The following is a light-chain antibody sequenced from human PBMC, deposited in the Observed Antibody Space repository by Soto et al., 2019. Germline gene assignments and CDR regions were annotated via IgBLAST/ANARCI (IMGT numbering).Light chain of an antibody. Sequence: QSALTQPASVSGSPGQSITISCIGTASDVGGYNYVSWYQQHPGKAPKVMIYEVSNRPSGVSNRFSGSKSGNTASLTISGLQAEDEADYYCSSYTSSFTLLFGTGTKVTVL. J-gene: IGLJ1*01. V-gene: IGLV2-14*01. CDR1: ASDVGGYNY. CDR3: SSYTSSFTLL. CDR2: EVS.